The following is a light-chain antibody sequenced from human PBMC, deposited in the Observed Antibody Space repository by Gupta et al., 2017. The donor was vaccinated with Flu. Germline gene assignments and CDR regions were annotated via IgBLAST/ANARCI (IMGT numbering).Light chain of an antibody. Sequence: ALTQPPSASAAQGARVSISCSGSSSNIGSNTVNWYQQVPGTAPKLLIHRHNQRPSGVPDRFSGSKSAASASLAISGVQAEDEADYSCAAWDDSMEGWVFGAGTKVTVL. V-gene: IGLV1-44*01. J-gene: IGLJ1*01. CDR3: AAWDDSMEGWV. CDR2: RHN. CDR1: SSNIGSNT.